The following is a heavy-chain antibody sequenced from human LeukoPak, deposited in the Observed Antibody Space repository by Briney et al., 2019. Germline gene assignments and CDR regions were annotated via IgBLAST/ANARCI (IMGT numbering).Heavy chain of an antibody. CDR3: AATVDRAPYYYYYMDV. D-gene: IGHD4-23*01. CDR1: GGSISSYY. V-gene: IGHV4-4*09. Sequence: LETLSLTCTVSGGSISSYYWSGIRQPPGKGLEWIGYIYTSGSTNYNPSLKSRVTISVDTSKNQFSLKLSSVTAADTAVYYCAATVDRAPYYYYYMDVWGKGTTVTVSS. CDR2: IYTSGST. J-gene: IGHJ6*03.